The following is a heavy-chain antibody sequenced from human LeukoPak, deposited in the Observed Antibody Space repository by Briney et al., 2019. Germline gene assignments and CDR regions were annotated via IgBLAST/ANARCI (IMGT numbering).Heavy chain of an antibody. CDR3: ARGVNYYGSGSYFNFDY. J-gene: IGHJ4*02. D-gene: IGHD3-10*01. Sequence: SETLSLTCTVSGGSIRSNYWSWIRQPAGKGLEWIGRIYTSGSTNYNPSLKSRVTISVDTSKNQFSLKLSSVTAADTAVYYCARGVNYYGSGSYFNFDYWGQGTLVTVSS. CDR1: GGSIRSNY. V-gene: IGHV4-4*07. CDR2: IYTSGST.